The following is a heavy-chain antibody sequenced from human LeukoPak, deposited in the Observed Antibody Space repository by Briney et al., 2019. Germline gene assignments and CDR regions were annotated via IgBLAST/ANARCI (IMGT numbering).Heavy chain of an antibody. Sequence: ASVKVSCKASGYTFTSHAMNWVRQAPGQGLEWMGWINTNTGNPTNVQGFTGRFVFSLDTSVSTAYLQISSLKAEDTAVYYCARGNYDAFDIWGQGTMVTVS. CDR3: ARGNYDAFDI. D-gene: IGHD5-24*01. CDR1: GYTFTSHA. CDR2: INTNTGNP. V-gene: IGHV7-4-1*02. J-gene: IGHJ3*02.